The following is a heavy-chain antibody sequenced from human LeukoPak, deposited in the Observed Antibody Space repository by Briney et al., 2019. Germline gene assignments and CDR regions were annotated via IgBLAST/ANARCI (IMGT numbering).Heavy chain of an antibody. CDR1: GGSISSSSYY. CDR2: IYYSGST. D-gene: IGHD3-22*01. J-gene: IGHJ4*02. CDR3: ASYYYDSSGYQGA. Sequence: SETLSLTCTVSGGSISSSSYYWGWIRQPPGKGLEWIGSIYYSGSTYYNPSLKSRVTISVDTSKNQFSLKLSSVTAADTAVYSCASYYYDSSGYQGAWGQGTLVTVSS. V-gene: IGHV4-39*07.